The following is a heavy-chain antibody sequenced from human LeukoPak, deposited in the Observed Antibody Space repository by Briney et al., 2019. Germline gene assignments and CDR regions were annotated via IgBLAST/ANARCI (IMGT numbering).Heavy chain of an antibody. J-gene: IGHJ6*02. Sequence: GGSLRLSCAASGFTFSSYSMSWVRQAPGKGLEWVSYISSSSSTIYYADSVKGRFTISRDNAKNSLYLQMNSLRDEDTAVYYCARDPENIAVAGSHPLWDYYGMDVWGQGTTVTVSS. CDR1: GFTFSSYS. V-gene: IGHV3-48*02. CDR2: ISSSSSTI. D-gene: IGHD6-19*01. CDR3: ARDPENIAVAGSHPLWDYYGMDV.